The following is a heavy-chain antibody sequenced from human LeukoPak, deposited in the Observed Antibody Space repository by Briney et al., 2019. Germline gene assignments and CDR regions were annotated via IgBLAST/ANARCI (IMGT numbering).Heavy chain of an antibody. J-gene: IGHJ4*02. CDR1: GGTFSSYV. CDR2: IIPILGIA. D-gene: IGHD3-10*01. V-gene: IGHV1-69*04. CDR3: ARVVRFGELSNRTEIDY. Sequence: SVKVSCKASGGTFSSYVISWVRQAPGQGLEWMGRIIPILGIANYAQKFQGRVTITADKSTSTAYMELSSLRSEDTAVYYCARVVRFGELSNRTEIDYWGQGTLVTVSS.